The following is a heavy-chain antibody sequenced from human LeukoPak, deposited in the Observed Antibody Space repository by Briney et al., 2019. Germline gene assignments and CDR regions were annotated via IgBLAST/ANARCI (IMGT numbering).Heavy chain of an antibody. CDR3: AMSVEMPPIPSFDY. V-gene: IGHV1-3*01. Sequence: PAASVKVSCKTYGYIFTPHHIHWMRQAPGQGLELLGWVSAANNPEYSQKFQGGVVITRDASATTSYLELNSLRSEDTAVYYCAMSVEMPPIPSFDYWGQGTLVTVSS. D-gene: IGHD5-24*01. CDR2: VSAANNP. CDR1: GYIFTPHH. J-gene: IGHJ4*02.